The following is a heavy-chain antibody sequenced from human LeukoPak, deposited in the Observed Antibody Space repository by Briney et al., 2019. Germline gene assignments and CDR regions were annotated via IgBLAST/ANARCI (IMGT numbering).Heavy chain of an antibody. CDR1: GYTFTNYW. J-gene: IGHJ4*02. Sequence: GESLKISCKGSGYTFTNYWIGWVRQMPGKGLEWMGIIYPGDSDTRYSPSFQGQVTISADKSISAAYLQWSSLKASDTAMYYCARQGYSSSSRFDYWGQGTLVTVSS. D-gene: IGHD6-6*01. CDR3: ARQGYSSSSRFDY. V-gene: IGHV5-51*01. CDR2: IYPGDSDT.